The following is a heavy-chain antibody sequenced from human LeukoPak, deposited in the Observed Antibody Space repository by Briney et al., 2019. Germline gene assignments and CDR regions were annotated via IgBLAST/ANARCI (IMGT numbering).Heavy chain of an antibody. CDR2: IIPIFGTA. V-gene: IGHV1-69*06. CDR1: GGTFSSYA. CDR3: ARLYYYGSGSYYKKWTDY. D-gene: IGHD3-10*01. J-gene: IGHJ4*02. Sequence: SVKVSCKASGGTFSSYAISWVRQAPGQGLEWMGGIIPIFGTANYAQKFQGRVTITADKSTSTAYMELSSLRSEDTAVYYCARLYYYGSGSYYKKWTDYWGQGTLVTVSS.